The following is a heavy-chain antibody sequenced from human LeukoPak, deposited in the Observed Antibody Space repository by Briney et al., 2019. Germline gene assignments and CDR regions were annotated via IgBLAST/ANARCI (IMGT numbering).Heavy chain of an antibody. CDR2: IRSNGINT. Sequence: GGSLRLSCEVSGFSLTTYGMLWVRQAPGKGLEWVAFIRSNGINTYYGDSVKGRFTISRDISKSTLYLQMNSLTTDDTALYFCAKDRPLKGGFDPWGPGSLVIVSS. CDR3: AKDRPLKGGFDP. D-gene: IGHD3-16*01. CDR1: GFSLTTYG. V-gene: IGHV3-30*02. J-gene: IGHJ5*02.